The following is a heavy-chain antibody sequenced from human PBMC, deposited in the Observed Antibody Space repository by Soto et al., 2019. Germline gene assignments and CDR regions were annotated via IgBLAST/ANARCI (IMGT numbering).Heavy chain of an antibody. CDR3: ARDRCTNGVCYAPSDY. D-gene: IGHD2-8*01. J-gene: IGHJ4*02. Sequence: GGSLRLSCAASGFTFDDYAMHWVRQAPGKGLEWVSGISWNSGSIGYADSVKGRFTISRDNSKNTLYLQMDSLRAEDMAVYYCARDRCTNGVCYAPSDYWGQGTLVTVSS. CDR1: GFTFDDYA. CDR2: ISWNSGSI. V-gene: IGHV3-9*03.